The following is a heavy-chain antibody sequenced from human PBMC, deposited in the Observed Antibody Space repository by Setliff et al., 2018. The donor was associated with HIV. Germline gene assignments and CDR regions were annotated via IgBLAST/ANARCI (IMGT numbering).Heavy chain of an antibody. V-gene: IGHV4-39*01. D-gene: IGHD3-3*01. Sequence: ETLSLTCTVSGGSLSSSNNFWGWIRQRPGKGLEWIGTTDYTGNTDYNTSLKSRLTISVDTSKNQFSLHLNSVTAADTAVYYCATILVYGVYKWFNPWGQGTLVTVSS. CDR2: TDYTGNT. J-gene: IGHJ5*02. CDR1: GGSLSSSNNF. CDR3: ATILVYGVYKWFNP.